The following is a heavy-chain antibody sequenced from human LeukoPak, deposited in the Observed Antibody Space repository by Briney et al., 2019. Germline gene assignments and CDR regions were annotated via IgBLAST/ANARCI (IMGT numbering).Heavy chain of an antibody. D-gene: IGHD6-19*01. Sequence: ASVKVSCKASGYTFTGYHMHWVRQAPGQGLEWMGWINTKTGGTNYAQTFQGRVTLTRDTSISTAYMEMSSLRSDDTAVYYCARDRPGYSSYFDPWGQGTLVTVSS. CDR3: ARDRPGYSSYFDP. CDR1: GYTFTGYH. V-gene: IGHV1-2*02. J-gene: IGHJ5*02. CDR2: INTKTGGT.